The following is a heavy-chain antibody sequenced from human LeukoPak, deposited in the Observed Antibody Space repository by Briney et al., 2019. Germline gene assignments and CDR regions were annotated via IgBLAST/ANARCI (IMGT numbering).Heavy chain of an antibody. V-gene: IGHV3-66*01. J-gene: IGHJ4*02. CDR2: MYSEGGT. CDR1: GINVGSNY. Sequence: GGSLRLSCAASGINVGSNYMNWVRQAPGRGLEWVSVMYSEGGTNYADSVKGRFTISRDYLKNTLYLQMDSLRVEDAAVYYCARGPGAFDYWGQGTLVTVSS. CDR3: ARGPGAFDY.